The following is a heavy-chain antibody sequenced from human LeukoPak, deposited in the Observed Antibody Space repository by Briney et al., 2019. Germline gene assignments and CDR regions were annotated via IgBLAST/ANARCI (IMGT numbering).Heavy chain of an antibody. CDR3: ARDPSYYGSGSQHRNYMDV. CDR2: ISSSGSTI. CDR1: GFTFSSYE. J-gene: IGHJ6*03. Sequence: GGSLRLSCAASGFTFSSYERNWVRQAPGKGLEWVSDISSSGSTIYYADSVNSRFTIARDNAKNSLYLQMNSLRAEATAVYYCARDPSYYGSGSQHRNYMDVWGKGTTVTVSS. D-gene: IGHD3-10*01. V-gene: IGHV3-48*03.